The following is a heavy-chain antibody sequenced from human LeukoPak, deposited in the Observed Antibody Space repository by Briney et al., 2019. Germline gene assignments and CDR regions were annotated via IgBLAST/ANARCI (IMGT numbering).Heavy chain of an antibody. D-gene: IGHD3-10*01. CDR2: ISGSAAST. V-gene: IGHV3-23*01. Sequence: TGGSLRLSCAVSGFTFSSYVMTWVRRTPGKGLEWVSGISGSAASTYYADSVKGRFTISKDNSKNTLYLQMNSLRAEDTAVYYCAKDSGSYNYYYYMDVWGKGTTVTMSS. CDR1: GFTFSSYV. CDR3: AKDSGSYNYYYYMDV. J-gene: IGHJ6*03.